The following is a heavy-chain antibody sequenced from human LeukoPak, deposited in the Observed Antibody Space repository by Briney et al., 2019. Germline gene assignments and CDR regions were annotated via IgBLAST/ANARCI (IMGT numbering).Heavy chain of an antibody. CDR1: GYTFTGYY. CDR2: INPNSGDT. CDR3: APSDGLYGMDV. V-gene: IGHV1-2*02. J-gene: IGHJ6*02. Sequence: ASVKVSCKASGYTFTGYYMHWVRQAPGQGLEWMGWINPNSGDTNYAQKFQGRVTMTRDTSISTAYMELSRLRSDDTAVYYCAPSDGLYGMDVCGQGTTVTVSS.